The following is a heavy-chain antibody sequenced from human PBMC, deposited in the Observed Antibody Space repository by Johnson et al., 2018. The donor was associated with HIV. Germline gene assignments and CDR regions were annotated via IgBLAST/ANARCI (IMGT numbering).Heavy chain of an antibody. CDR1: GFTFSSYG. CDR3: AKSDSGYDAFDI. D-gene: IGHD5-12*01. J-gene: IGHJ3*02. CDR2: IRYDGSNK. Sequence: QVQLVESGGGVVQPGGSLRLSCAASGFTFSSYGMHWVRQAPGKGLEWVAFIRYDGSNKHYVSSVKGRFTISRDNSKNTRYLQINSLLPEDTAVYYCAKSDSGYDAFDIWGQGTMVTVSS. V-gene: IGHV3-30*02.